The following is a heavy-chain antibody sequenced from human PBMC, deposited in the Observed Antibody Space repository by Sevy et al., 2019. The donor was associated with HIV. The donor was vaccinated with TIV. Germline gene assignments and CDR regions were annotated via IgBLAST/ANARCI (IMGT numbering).Heavy chain of an antibody. D-gene: IGHD6-13*01. CDR2: TRNKADGYTT. CDR3: ATHAGIAAAGRVFDY. Sequence: GGSLRLSCVASGFTFSDYYMEWVRQAPGKGLEWVGRTRNKADGYTTEYAGSVKGRLANSRDESKNSLYVQMTSLKAEDTAVYYWATHAGIAAAGRVFDYWGQGTLVTVSS. V-gene: IGHV3-72*01. J-gene: IGHJ4*02. CDR1: GFTFSDYY.